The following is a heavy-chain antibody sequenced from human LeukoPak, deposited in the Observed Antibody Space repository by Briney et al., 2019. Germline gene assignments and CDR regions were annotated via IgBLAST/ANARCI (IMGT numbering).Heavy chain of an antibody. CDR2: IKQDGSEK. CDR3: ARLTTIAGLSFDY. D-gene: IGHD4/OR15-4a*01. CDR1: GFTFSSYW. V-gene: IGHV3-7*01. Sequence: GGSLRLSCAASGFTFSSYWMSWVRQAPGKGLEWVANIKQDGSEKYYVDSVKGRFTISRDNAKNSLYLQMNSLRAEDTAVCYCARLTTIAGLSFDYWGQGTLVTVSS. J-gene: IGHJ4*02.